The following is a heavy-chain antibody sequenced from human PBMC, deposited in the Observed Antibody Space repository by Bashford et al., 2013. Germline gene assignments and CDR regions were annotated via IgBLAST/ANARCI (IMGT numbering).Heavy chain of an antibody. CDR1: GYTFTSYG. CDR3: ARELSNQLLNWFDP. Sequence: ASVKVSCKASGYTFTSYGISWVRQAPGQGLEWMGWISAYNGNTNYAQKLQGRVTMTTDTSTSTAYMELRSLRSDDTAVYYCARELSNQLLNWFDPWGQGTLVTVSS. V-gene: IGHV1-18*01. CDR2: ISAYNGNT. D-gene: IGHD2-2*01. J-gene: IGHJ5*02.